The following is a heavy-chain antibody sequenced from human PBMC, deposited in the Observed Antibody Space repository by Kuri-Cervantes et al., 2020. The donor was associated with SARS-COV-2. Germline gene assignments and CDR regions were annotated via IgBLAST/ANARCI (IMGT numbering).Heavy chain of an antibody. CDR1: GYTFTGYY. D-gene: IGHD5-18*01. Sequence: ASVKVSCKASGYTFTGYYMHWVRQAPGQGLEWMGWINPNSGGTNYAQKFQGRVTMTRDTSISTAYMELSRLRSDDTAVYYCARDRRIQLWLYGSWYFDPWGRGTLVTVSS. J-gene: IGHJ2*01. V-gene: IGHV1-2*02. CDR3: ARDRRIQLWLYGSWYFDP. CDR2: INPNSGGT.